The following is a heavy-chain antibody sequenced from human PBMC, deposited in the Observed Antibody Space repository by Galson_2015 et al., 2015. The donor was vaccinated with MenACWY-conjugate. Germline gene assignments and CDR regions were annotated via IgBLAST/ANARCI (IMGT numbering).Heavy chain of an antibody. CDR3: ARGAIDYFDS. CDR2: IYPPDSDT. Sequence: QSGAEVKKPGESLKISCKGSEYSFSRFWIGWVRQMPGKGLEWMGLIYPPDSDTRYSPSFQGQVTMSADKSITTAYLQWSSLKASDTAVYYCARGAIDYFDSWGQGFLVTVSS. V-gene: IGHV5-51*01. D-gene: IGHD1-26*01. J-gene: IGHJ4*02. CDR1: EYSFSRFW.